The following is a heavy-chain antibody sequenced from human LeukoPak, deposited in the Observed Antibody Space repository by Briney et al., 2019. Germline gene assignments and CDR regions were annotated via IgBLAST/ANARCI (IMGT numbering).Heavy chain of an antibody. CDR3: ARDKSGFDY. CDR2: ISYDGSNK. CDR1: GFTFSSYA. Sequence: GGSLRLSCAASGFTFSSYAMHWVRQAPGKGLEWVAVISYDGSNKYYADSVKGRFTISRDNSKNTLYLQMNSLRAEDTAVYYCARDKSGFDYWGQGTQVTVSS. D-gene: IGHD3-3*01. J-gene: IGHJ4*02. V-gene: IGHV3-30-3*01.